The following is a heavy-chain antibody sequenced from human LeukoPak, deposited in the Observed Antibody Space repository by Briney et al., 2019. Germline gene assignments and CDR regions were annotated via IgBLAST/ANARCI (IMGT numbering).Heavy chain of an antibody. D-gene: IGHD5-12*01. J-gene: IGHJ4*02. CDR3: AGGGDRGYSGYDYPFDY. V-gene: IGHV1-46*01. CDR1: GYTFTSYY. Sequence: ASVKVSCKASGYTFTSYYMHWVRQAPGQGLEWMGIINPSGGSTSYAQKFQGRVTMTRDTSTSTVYMELSSLRSEDTAVYYCAGGGDRGYSGYDYPFDYWGQGTLVTVSS. CDR2: INPSGGST.